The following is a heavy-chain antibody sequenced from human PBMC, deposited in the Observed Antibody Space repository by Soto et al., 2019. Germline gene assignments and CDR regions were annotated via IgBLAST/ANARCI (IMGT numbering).Heavy chain of an antibody. CDR3: AGKYYYDSMFDP. CDR2: IYYSGST. V-gene: IGHV4-59*01. J-gene: IGHJ5*02. CDR1: GGSISSYY. Sequence: SETLSLTCTVSGGSISSYYWSWIRQPPGKGLEWIGYIYYSGSTNYNPSLKSRVTISVDTSKNQFSLKLSSVTAADTAVYYCAGKYYYDSMFDPWGQGTLVTVPQ. D-gene: IGHD3-22*01.